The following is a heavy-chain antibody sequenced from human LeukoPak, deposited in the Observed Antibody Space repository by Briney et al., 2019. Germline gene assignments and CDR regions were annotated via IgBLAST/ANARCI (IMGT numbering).Heavy chain of an antibody. Sequence: GGSLRLSCAASGFGFTTYWMGWVRQAPGKGLEWVANIKQDGSEKYYVDSVKGRFTISRDNAKNSLYLQMNSLRAEDTAVYYCARATGSYDSSGYHLDYWGQGTLVTVSS. J-gene: IGHJ4*02. CDR3: ARATGSYDSSGYHLDY. CDR2: IKQDGSEK. D-gene: IGHD3-22*01. CDR1: GFGFTTYW. V-gene: IGHV3-7*01.